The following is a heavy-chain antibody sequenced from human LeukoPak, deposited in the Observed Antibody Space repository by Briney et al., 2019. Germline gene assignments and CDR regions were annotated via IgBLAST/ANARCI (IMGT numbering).Heavy chain of an antibody. CDR2: ISSSSSYI. J-gene: IGHJ4*02. CDR1: GFTFSSYS. D-gene: IGHD1-26*01. CDR3: ARGRVGATSAFDS. Sequence: GGSLRLSCAASGFTFSSYSMNWVRQAPGKGLEWVSSISSSSSYIYYADSVKGRFTISRDNAKNTLYLQMNSLRAEDTAVYYCARGRVGATSAFDSWGQGTLVTVSS. V-gene: IGHV3-21*01.